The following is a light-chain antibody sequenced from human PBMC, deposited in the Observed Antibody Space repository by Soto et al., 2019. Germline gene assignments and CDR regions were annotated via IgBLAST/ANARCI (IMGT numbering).Light chain of an antibody. CDR1: SGHNSYA. Sequence: QLVLTQSPSASASLGASVKLTCTLSSGHNSYAIAWHQQQPEKGPRYLMKVNSDGSHSKGDGIPDRFSGSSSGAERYLTISSLQSEDEADYYCQTWSTDIRVFGGGTKFTVL. J-gene: IGLJ3*02. V-gene: IGLV4-69*01. CDR3: QTWSTDIRV. CDR2: VNSDGSH.